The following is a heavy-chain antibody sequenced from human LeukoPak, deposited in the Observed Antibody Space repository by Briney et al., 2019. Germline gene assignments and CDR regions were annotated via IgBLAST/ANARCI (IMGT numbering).Heavy chain of an antibody. V-gene: IGHV3-23*01. CDR1: GFTFSSYA. Sequence: RSGGSLRLSCAASGFTFSSYAMSRVRQAPGKGLEWVSAISGSGGSTYYADSVKGRFTISRDNSKNTLYLQMNSLRAEDTAVYSCAKDPGGYHLSNFDYWGQGTLVTVSS. CDR3: AKDPGGYHLSNFDY. CDR2: ISGSGGST. J-gene: IGHJ4*02. D-gene: IGHD5-12*01.